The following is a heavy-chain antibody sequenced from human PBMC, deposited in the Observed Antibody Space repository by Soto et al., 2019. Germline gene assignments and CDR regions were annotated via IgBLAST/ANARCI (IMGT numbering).Heavy chain of an antibody. V-gene: IGHV4-61*01. CDR1: GGSVSSGSYY. Sequence: SETLSLTCTVSGGSVSSGSYYWSWIRQPPGKGLEWIGYIYYSGSTNYNPSLKSRVTISVDTSKNQFSLKLSSVTAAHTAVYYCARDNWNYDSYYYYGMDVWGQGTTVTVSS. CDR3: ARDNWNYDSYYYYGMDV. CDR2: IYYSGST. J-gene: IGHJ6*02. D-gene: IGHD1-7*01.